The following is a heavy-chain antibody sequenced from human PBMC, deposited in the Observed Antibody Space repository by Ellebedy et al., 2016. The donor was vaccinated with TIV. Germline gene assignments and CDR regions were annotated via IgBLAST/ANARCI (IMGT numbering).Heavy chain of an antibody. Sequence: MPSETLSLTCTVSGGSINGHYWSWIRQPPGKGLESLGFIHYTGATKYTPAPQSRVTRSLDASKNQFSLKLTSVTAADTAVYYCARQRSFRAVPDAFDFWGQGTMIIVSS. J-gene: IGHJ3*01. V-gene: IGHV4-59*08. D-gene: IGHD3-10*01. CDR2: IHYTGAT. CDR3: ARQRSFRAVPDAFDF. CDR1: GGSINGHY.